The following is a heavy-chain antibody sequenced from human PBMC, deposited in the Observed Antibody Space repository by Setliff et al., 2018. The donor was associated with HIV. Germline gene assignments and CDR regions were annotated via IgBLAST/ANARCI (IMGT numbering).Heavy chain of an antibody. V-gene: IGHV3-11*01. CDR2: ISRYGNNM. J-gene: IGHJ6*03. D-gene: IGHD3-10*01. CDR3: ARAMNHYGSGTFEYYYYMDV. CDR1: GFSLSDYY. Sequence: GGSLRLSCAASGFSLSDYYMDWIRQAPGKGLEWISQISRYGNNMYYADSVKGRFTISRDNAKKSMYLQMNSLRGEDTAVYYCARAMNHYGSGTFEYYYYMDVWGKGTTVTVSS.